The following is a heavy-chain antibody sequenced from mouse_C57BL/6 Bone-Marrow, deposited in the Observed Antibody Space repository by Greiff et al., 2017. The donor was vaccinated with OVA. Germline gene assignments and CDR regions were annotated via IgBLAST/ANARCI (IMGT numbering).Heavy chain of an antibody. V-gene: IGHV1-64*01. Sequence: QVQLQQPGAELVKPGASVKLSCKASGYTFTSYWMHWVKQRPGQGLEWIGMIHPNSGSTNYNEKFKSKATLTVDKSSSTAYMQLSSLTSEDSAVYYCARGLDSSGSWFAYWGQGTLVTVSA. CDR2: IHPNSGST. J-gene: IGHJ3*01. CDR1: GYTFTSYW. D-gene: IGHD3-2*02. CDR3: ARGLDSSGSWFAY.